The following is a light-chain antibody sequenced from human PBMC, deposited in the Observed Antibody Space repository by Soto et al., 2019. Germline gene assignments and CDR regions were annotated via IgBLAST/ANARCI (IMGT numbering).Light chain of an antibody. V-gene: IGKV3-11*01. J-gene: IGKJ4*01. Sequence: EIVLTQSPATLSLSPGERATLSCRASQSVSTYLAWYQQKPGQPPRLLIYDASTRATGIPARFSGSGSGADFTLTISSLEPEDFAVYYCQHYVTWPLTFGGGTKVESK. CDR3: QHYVTWPLT. CDR1: QSVSTY. CDR2: DAS.